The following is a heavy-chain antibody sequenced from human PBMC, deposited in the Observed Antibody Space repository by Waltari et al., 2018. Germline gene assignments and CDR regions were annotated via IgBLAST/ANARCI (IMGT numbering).Heavy chain of an antibody. D-gene: IGHD3-3*01. V-gene: IGHV3-21*01. CDR1: GFILSSHG. CDR3: ARDRDYDFWSGYWGAFDI. J-gene: IGHJ3*02. Sequence: EVQLVESGGGLVKPGGSLRLSCAGSGFILSSHGMNWVRQAPGKGVEWVSLIRSSSSKRFYADSGRGRFTVSRDNAKNSLYLQMNSLRVEDTAVYYCARDRDYDFWSGYWGAFDIWGQGTMVTVSS. CDR2: IRSSSSKR.